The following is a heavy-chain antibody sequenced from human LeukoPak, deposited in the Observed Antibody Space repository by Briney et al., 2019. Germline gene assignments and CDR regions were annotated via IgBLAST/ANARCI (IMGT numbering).Heavy chain of an antibody. Sequence: GGSLRLSCTASGFTFGDYAMSWFRQAPGKGLEWVGFIRSKAYGGTTEYAASVKGRFTISRDDSKSIAHLQMNSLKTEDTAVYYCTRVRRVGATIADAFDIWGQGTMVTVSS. CDR2: IRSKAYGGTT. CDR1: GFTFGDYA. V-gene: IGHV3-49*03. CDR3: TRVRRVGATIADAFDI. D-gene: IGHD1-26*01. J-gene: IGHJ3*02.